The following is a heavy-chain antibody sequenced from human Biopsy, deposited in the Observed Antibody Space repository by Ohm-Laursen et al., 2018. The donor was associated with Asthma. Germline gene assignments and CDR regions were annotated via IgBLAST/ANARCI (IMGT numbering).Heavy chain of an antibody. D-gene: IGHD2-2*01. V-gene: IGHV1-69*13. CDR3: ARKAGSCISRTCYSLDF. CDR1: GGAFNTYV. J-gene: IGHJ4*02. Sequence: SVKVSCKSLGGAFNTYVIGWARQAPGQGLEWMGGINSVFGTTTYPQKFQDRVTITADDSTSTVYMELSSLRSEDTAVYYCARKAGSCISRTCYSLDFWGQGTLVTVSS. CDR2: INSVFGTT.